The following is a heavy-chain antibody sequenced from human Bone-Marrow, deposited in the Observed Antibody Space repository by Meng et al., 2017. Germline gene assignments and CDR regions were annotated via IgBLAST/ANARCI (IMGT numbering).Heavy chain of an antibody. CDR3: ARDEDISAAGKLFGDY. V-gene: IGHV1-2*06. J-gene: IGHJ4*02. Sequence: QAVAAVARGKTPGASGKGSRKASGYTFPDYWLHWVRRAPGQGLEWMGRINPKSGDTHYAQRFQGRVTMTGDTSISTAYMELSGLRSDDTAMYYCARDEDISAAGKLFGDYWGQGTLVTVSS. D-gene: IGHD6-13*01. CDR1: GYTFPDYW. CDR2: INPKSGDT.